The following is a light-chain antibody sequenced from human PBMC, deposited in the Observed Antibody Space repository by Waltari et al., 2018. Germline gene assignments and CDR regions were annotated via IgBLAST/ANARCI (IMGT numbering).Light chain of an antibody. Sequence: QSVLTQPPSASGTPGQGVTISCSGSSSNIGSKHGHWYQHLPGTAPRLLIYSNDQRPSGVPDRFSGSKSGTSASLAISGLQSEDESDYFCAAWDDSLNGMLFGGGTHLTVL. CDR1: SSNIGSKH. CDR3: AAWDDSLNGML. V-gene: IGLV1-44*01. J-gene: IGLJ3*02. CDR2: SND.